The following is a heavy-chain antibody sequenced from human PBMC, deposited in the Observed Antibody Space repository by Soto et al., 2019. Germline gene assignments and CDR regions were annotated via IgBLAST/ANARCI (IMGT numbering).Heavy chain of an antibody. CDR2: IHSSGNA. V-gene: IGHV4-39*02. CDR1: GGSIASTFYF. Sequence: SETLSLTCTVSGGSIASTFYFWSWIRQPPRRGLEWIGSIHSSGNAYDNPSLQSRVTISVDTSKNHFSLKLSSVTAADTAVYYCARDAHSAELRYFDWFNYYGMDVWGQGTTVTVSS. CDR3: ARDAHSAELRYFDWFNYYGMDV. D-gene: IGHD3-9*01. J-gene: IGHJ6*02.